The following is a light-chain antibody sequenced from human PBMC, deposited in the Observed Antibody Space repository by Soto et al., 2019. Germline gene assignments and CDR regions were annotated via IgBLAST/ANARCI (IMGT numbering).Light chain of an antibody. V-gene: IGKV3-20*01. Sequence: EIVLTQSPGTLSLSPGERASLSCRASQSVSSRYLGWYQQKPGQAPRLLIYGASSRATGIPDRFSGGGSGTAFTLTISRLEPEDFAVYYCQQYGSSPYTFGQGTKLEIK. CDR2: GAS. CDR1: QSVSSRY. CDR3: QQYGSSPYT. J-gene: IGKJ2*01.